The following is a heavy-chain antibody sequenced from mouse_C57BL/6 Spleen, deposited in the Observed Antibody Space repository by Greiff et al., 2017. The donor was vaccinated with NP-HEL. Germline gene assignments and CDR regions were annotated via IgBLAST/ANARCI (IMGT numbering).Heavy chain of an antibody. J-gene: IGHJ1*03. Sequence: QVQLQQPGAELVKPGASVKMSCKASGYTFTSYWITWVKQRPGQGLEWIGDIYPGSGSTNYNEKFKSKATLTVDTSSSTAYMQLSSLTSEDSAVYYCARGYVGDWYFDVWGTGTTVTVSS. CDR2: IYPGSGST. D-gene: IGHD1-2*01. CDR3: ARGYVGDWYFDV. CDR1: GYTFTSYW. V-gene: IGHV1-55*01.